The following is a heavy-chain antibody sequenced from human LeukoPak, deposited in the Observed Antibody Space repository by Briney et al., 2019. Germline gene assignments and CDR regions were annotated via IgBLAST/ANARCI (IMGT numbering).Heavy chain of an antibody. CDR1: GYTFTSYA. J-gene: IGHJ6*03. Sequence: ASVKVSCKASGYTFTSYAMNWVRQAPGQGLEWMGWINTNTGNPTYAQGFTGRFVFSLDTSVSTAYLQISSLKAEDTAVYYCARDEAAVFLPRYYYDSSGYIYYYYMDVWGKGTTVTVSS. V-gene: IGHV7-4-1*02. CDR3: ARDEAAVFLPRYYYDSSGYIYYYYMDV. CDR2: INTNTGNP. D-gene: IGHD3-22*01.